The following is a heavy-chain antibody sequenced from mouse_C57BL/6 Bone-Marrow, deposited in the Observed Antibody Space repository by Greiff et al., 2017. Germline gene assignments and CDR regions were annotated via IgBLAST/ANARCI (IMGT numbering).Heavy chain of an antibody. CDR2: IYPRSGNT. CDR3: ARHWDYYAMDY. D-gene: IGHD4-1*01. V-gene: IGHV1-81*01. Sequence: VQLQQSGAELARPGASVKLSCKASGYTFTSYGISWVKQRTGQGLEWIGEIYPRSGNTYYNEKFKGKATLTADKSSSTAYMGLRSLTSEDSAVYFCARHWDYYAMDYWGQGTSVTVSS. J-gene: IGHJ4*01. CDR1: GYTFTSYG.